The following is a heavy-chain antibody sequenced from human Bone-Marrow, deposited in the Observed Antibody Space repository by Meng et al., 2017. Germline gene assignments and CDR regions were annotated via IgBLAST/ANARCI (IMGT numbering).Heavy chain of an antibody. D-gene: IGHD3-10*01. CDR2: INHSGST. V-gene: IGHV4-34*01. J-gene: IGHJ4*02. CDR1: GGSFSGYY. Sequence: SETLSLTCAVYGGSFSGYYWSWIRQPPGKGLEWIGEINHSGSTNYNASLKSRVTISVDTSKNQFTLKLGSVTAADTAVYYCARGLGYYYGSGSYYNPVHPFDYWGQGTLVTVSS. CDR3: ARGLGYYYGSGSYYNPVHPFDY.